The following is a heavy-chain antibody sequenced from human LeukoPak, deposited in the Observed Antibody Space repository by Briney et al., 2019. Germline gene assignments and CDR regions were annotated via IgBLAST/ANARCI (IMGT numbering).Heavy chain of an antibody. J-gene: IGHJ4*02. CDR1: GYSFTTYW. V-gene: IGHV5-51*01. CDR3: ARHGVGYCSGGSCVLDY. Sequence: GESLKISCKGSGYSFTTYWIGWVRQMPGKGVEWMGIIYPGDSDTRYSPSFEGQVTISADKSITTAYLQWSSLKASDTAMYYCARHGVGYCSGGSCVLDYWGQGTLVTVSS. D-gene: IGHD2-15*01. CDR2: IYPGDSDT.